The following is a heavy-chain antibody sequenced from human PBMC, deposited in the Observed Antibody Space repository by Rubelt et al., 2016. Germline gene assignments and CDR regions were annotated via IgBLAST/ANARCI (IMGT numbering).Heavy chain of an antibody. J-gene: IGHJ4*02. D-gene: IGHD5-18*01. Sequence: QVQLVESGGGVVQPGRSLRLSCAASGFTFSSYGMHWVRQAPGKGLEWVAVIWYDGSNKYYADSVKGRFTISRDNSKNTLYLQMNSLRAEDTAVYYCAREEDTAMVKDYWGQGTLVTASS. CDR1: GFTFSSYG. CDR3: AREEDTAMVKDY. V-gene: IGHV3-33*01. CDR2: IWYDGSNK.